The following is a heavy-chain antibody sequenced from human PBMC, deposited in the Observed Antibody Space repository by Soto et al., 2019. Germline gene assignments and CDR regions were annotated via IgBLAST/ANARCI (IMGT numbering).Heavy chain of an antibody. CDR1: GQTFTQYY. Sequence: SVKVCCKDCGQTFTQYYMHWLRQGPGQVLGWMGWINPKTGGAKYSHTFQGRVSMTRNTSISTAYMELTGLSTDDTAVYYCARSSGSYSNWSDFWGQGTLVPVFS. D-gene: IGHD3-10*01. CDR2: INPKTGGA. CDR3: ARSSGSYSNWSDF. J-gene: IGHJ5*01. V-gene: IGHV1-2*02.